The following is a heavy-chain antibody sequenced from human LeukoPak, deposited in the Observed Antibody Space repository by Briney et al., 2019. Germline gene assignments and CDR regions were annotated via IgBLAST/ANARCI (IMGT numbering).Heavy chain of an antibody. D-gene: IGHD5-18*01. J-gene: IGHJ3*02. CDR1: GGSISSYY. CDR2: IYYSGST. CDR3: ARVSVDTAMVGAFDI. Sequence: SETLSLTGTVSGGSISSYYWSWIRQPPGKGLEWVGYIYYSGSTNYNPSLKSRVTISVNTSKNQFSLKLSSVTAADTAVYYCARVSVDTAMVGAFDIWGQGTMVTVSS. V-gene: IGHV4-59*01.